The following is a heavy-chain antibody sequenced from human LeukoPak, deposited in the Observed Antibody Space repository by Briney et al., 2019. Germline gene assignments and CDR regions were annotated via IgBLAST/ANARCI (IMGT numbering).Heavy chain of an antibody. D-gene: IGHD1-1*01. V-gene: IGHV3-30*18. CDR2: ISSDGSKN. Sequence: PGKSLRLSCVASGFTLSSYGMHWVRQAPGKGLEWVALISSDGSKNIYADPVKGRFTVSRGNSKNTLYLQMNSLRAEDTAVYYCVKGLVQTTMSYSVDYWGQGALVTVSS. CDR3: VKGLVQTTMSYSVDY. CDR1: GFTLSSYG. J-gene: IGHJ4*02.